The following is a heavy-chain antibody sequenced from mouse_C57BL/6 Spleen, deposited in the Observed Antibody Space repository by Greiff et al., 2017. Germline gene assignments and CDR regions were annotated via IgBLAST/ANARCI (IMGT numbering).Heavy chain of an antibody. CDR3: ASTADFDY. V-gene: IGHV1-85*01. Sequence: QVHVKQSGPELVKPGASVKLSCKASGYTFTSYDINWVKQRPGQGLEWIGWIYPRDGSTKCNEKFKGKATLTVDTSSSTAYMELHSLTSEDSAVYFCASTADFDYWGQGTTLTVSS. CDR2: IYPRDGST. D-gene: IGHD1-2*01. J-gene: IGHJ2*01. CDR1: GYTFTSYD.